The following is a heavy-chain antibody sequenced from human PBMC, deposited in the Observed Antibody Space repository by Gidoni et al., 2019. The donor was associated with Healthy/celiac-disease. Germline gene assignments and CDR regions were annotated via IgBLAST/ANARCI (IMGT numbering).Heavy chain of an antibody. CDR2: ISYDGSNK. Sequence: QVQLVESGGGVVQPGRSLRLSCASSGFTCSSYGMHWVRQAPGKGLECVAVISYDGSNKYYADSVKGRFTISRDNSKNTLYLQMNSLRAEDTAVYYCAKDLSPWLVRYYGMDVWGQGTTVTVSS. CDR3: AKDLSPWLVRYYGMDV. J-gene: IGHJ6*02. V-gene: IGHV3-30*18. CDR1: GFTCSSYG. D-gene: IGHD6-19*01.